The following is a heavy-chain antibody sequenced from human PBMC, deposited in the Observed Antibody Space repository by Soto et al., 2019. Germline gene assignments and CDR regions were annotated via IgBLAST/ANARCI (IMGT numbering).Heavy chain of an antibody. Sequence: GESLKISCKGSGYSFTSYWIGWVRQMPGKGLEWMGIIYPGDSDTRYSPSFQGQVTISADKSISTAYLQWSSLKASDTAMYYCARYIVLVPAAMSLGFDPWGQGTLVTVSS. CDR2: IYPGDSDT. J-gene: IGHJ5*02. CDR3: ARYIVLVPAAMSLGFDP. V-gene: IGHV5-51*01. CDR1: GYSFTSYW. D-gene: IGHD2-2*01.